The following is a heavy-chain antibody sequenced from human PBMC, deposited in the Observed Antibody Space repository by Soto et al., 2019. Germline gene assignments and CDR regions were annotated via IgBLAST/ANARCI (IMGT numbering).Heavy chain of an antibody. Sequence: QLQLQESGSGLVKPSQTLSLTCAVSGGSISSGAYSWSWIRQPPGTGLEWIGYIYHSGSTYYNPSLKSRVTISVDRSKNQFSLKLSSVTAADTAVYYCARVGSGYFDSSGYSDYWGQGTLVTVSS. CDR1: GGSISSGAYS. CDR3: ARVGSGYFDSSGYSDY. V-gene: IGHV4-30-2*01. J-gene: IGHJ4*02. CDR2: IYHSGST. D-gene: IGHD3-22*01.